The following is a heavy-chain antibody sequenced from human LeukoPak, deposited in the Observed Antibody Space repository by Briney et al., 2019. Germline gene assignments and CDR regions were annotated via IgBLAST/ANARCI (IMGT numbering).Heavy chain of an antibody. V-gene: IGHV3-23*01. CDR1: GFTFSSFE. Sequence: GGSLRLSCAASGFTFSSFEMSWVRQAPGKGLEWVSAISGSGGSAYYADSVKGRFAISRDNSRNSLSLQMNSLRAEDTALYYCAKTGYSSGWYRIWDYWGQGTLVTVSS. J-gene: IGHJ4*02. CDR3: AKTGYSSGWYRIWDY. CDR2: ISGSGGSA. D-gene: IGHD6-19*01.